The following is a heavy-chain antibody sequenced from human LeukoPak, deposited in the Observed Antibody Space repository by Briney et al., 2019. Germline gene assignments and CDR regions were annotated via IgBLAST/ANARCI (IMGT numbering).Heavy chain of an antibody. D-gene: IGHD6-19*01. J-gene: IGHJ4*02. V-gene: IGHV3-7*01. CDR3: ARDLGAVAGNVFLDY. Sequence: GGSLRLSCAASGFIFSSYWVTWVRQAPGKGLEWVANMYQDGSQKYYVDSVKGRFTVSRDNAKNSLYLQMNSLRAEDTAVYYCARDLGAVAGNVFLDYWGQGTLVTVSS. CDR1: GFIFSSYW. CDR2: MYQDGSQK.